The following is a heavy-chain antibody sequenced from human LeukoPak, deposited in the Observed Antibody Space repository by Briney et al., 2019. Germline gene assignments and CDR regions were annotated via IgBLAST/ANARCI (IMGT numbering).Heavy chain of an antibody. V-gene: IGHV1-8*01. J-gene: IGHJ4*02. D-gene: IGHD2-21*01. Sequence: ASVKVSCKASGYTFTNYDVNWVRQATGHGLEWMGWMNPSSGDRGYAQNFQDRLTMTRNTSTGTAYMELSSLRFDDTAVYYCARGGSDWPLDYWGQGTLVTVSS. CDR3: ARGGSDWPLDY. CDR2: MNPSSGDR. CDR1: GYTFTNYD.